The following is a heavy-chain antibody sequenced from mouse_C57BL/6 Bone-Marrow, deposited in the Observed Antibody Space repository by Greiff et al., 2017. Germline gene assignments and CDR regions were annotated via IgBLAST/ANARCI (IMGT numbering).Heavy chain of an antibody. J-gene: IGHJ3*01. CDR2: ISSGGSYT. Sequence: EVQLQQSGGDLVKPGGSLKLSCAASGFTFSSYGMSWVRQTPDKRLEWVATISSGGSYTYYPDSVKGRFTISRDNAKNTLYLQMSSLKTEDTAMYYCARLYELAYWGQGTLVTVSA. CDR1: GFTFSSYG. CDR3: ARLYELAY. V-gene: IGHV5-6*01. D-gene: IGHD1-1*01.